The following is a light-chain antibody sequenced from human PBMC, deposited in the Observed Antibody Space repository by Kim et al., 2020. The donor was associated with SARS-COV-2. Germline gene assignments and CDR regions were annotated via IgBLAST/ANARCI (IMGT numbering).Light chain of an antibody. Sequence: ASVGDRVTIPCQATQVIRKFLNWYQQRPGKAPQLLIYDVSNLQTGVPSRFSGSGYGTEFTLTISSLQPEDFATYYCQQNDAFPITFGQGTRLEIK. V-gene: IGKV1-33*01. CDR2: DVS. CDR1: QVIRKF. J-gene: IGKJ5*01. CDR3: QQNDAFPIT.